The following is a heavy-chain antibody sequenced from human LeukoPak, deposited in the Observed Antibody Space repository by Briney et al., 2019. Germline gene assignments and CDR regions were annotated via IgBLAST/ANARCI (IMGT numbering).Heavy chain of an antibody. CDR1: GFTFSSYG. V-gene: IGHV3-33*05. CDR2: TSSDLNVK. D-gene: IGHD2-2*02. Sequence: PGGSLRLSCVASGFTFSSYGMHWVRQAPGKGLEWVAVTSSDLNVKLYADSVKGRFTISRDNSRSTLYLQMNSLRAEDTAVYYCARGKYCTSTSCYNPVDYFEYWGQGTLVTVSS. J-gene: IGHJ4*02. CDR3: ARGKYCTSTSCYNPVDYFEY.